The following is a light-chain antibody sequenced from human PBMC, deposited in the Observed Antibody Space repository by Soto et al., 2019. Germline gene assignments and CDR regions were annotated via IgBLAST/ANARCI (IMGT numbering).Light chain of an antibody. CDR2: YDS. CDR3: QVWDSSSDHVI. V-gene: IGLV3-21*04. CDR1: NIGSKS. J-gene: IGLJ2*01. Sequence: SSELTQTPSLSVAPGRTARIPCGGNNIGSKSVHWYQQKPGQAPVLVIYYDSDRPSGIPERFSGSNSGNTATLTISRVEAGDEADYYCQVWDSSSDHVIFGGGTKLTVL.